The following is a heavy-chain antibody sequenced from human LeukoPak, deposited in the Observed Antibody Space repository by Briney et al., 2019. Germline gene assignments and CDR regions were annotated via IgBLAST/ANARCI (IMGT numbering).Heavy chain of an antibody. CDR1: GFTFSSYV. Sequence: PGGSLRLSCAASGFTFSSYVMSWVRQAPGKGLEWVSSISGSGDSTYYADSVKGRFTISRDNSKNTLYLQMNSLRAEDTAVYYCAKRNLGYCSGGSCYRLDYWGQGTLVTVSS. CDR3: AKRNLGYCSGGSCYRLDY. CDR2: ISGSGDST. D-gene: IGHD2-15*01. J-gene: IGHJ4*02. V-gene: IGHV3-23*01.